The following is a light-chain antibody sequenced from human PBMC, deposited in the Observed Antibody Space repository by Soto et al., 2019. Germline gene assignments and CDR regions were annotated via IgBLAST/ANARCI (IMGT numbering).Light chain of an antibody. CDR1: SGSVSTGHY. Sequence: QTVVTQEPSFSVSPGGTVTLTCGLNSGSVSTGHYPSWYQQTPGQAPRTLIYSTNTLSSGVPDRFSGSILGNKAALTITGAQADDECDYYCVLYMGNGISVFGGGTKVTVL. J-gene: IGLJ3*02. V-gene: IGLV8-61*01. CDR2: STN. CDR3: VLYMGNGISV.